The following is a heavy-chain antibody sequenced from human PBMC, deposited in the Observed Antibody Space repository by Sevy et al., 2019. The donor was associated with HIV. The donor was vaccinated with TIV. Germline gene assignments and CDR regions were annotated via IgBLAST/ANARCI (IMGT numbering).Heavy chain of an antibody. CDR2: IQSKTDGGTT. CDR1: GFTFSNAW. V-gene: IGHV3-15*01. CDR3: TTSAWSRRFHYYYMDV. D-gene: IGHD2-15*01. Sequence: EGSLRLSCAASGFTFSNAWMSWVRQAPGKALEWVGRIQSKTDGGTTDYAAPVKGRFTISRDDSKNTLYLQMNSLKTEVTAVYYCTTSAWSRRFHYYYMDVWGKGTTVTVSS. J-gene: IGHJ6*03.